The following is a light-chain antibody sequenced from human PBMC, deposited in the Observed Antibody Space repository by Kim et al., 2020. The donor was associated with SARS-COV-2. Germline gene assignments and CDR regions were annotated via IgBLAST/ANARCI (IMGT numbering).Light chain of an antibody. CDR2: YDS. CDR3: QVWDSSSDHRVV. V-gene: IGLV3-21*04. J-gene: IGLJ2*01. CDR1: SIGSKS. Sequence: PGTTARGSCGGNSIGSKSVHWYQQKSGQAPVLVIYYDSDRPSGIPERFSGSNSGNTATLTISRVEAGDEADYYCQVWDSSSDHRVVFGGGTQLTVL.